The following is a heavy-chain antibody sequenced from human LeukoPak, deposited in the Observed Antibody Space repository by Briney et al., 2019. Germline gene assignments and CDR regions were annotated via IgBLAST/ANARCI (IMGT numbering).Heavy chain of an antibody. Sequence: GGSLRLSCAASGFTFSDYYMSWIRQAPGKGLEWVSYISSSGSTIYYADSVKGRFTISRDNAKNSLYLQMNSLRAEDTAVYYCARDGRLGYCSSTSCLPLDYWGQGTLVTVSS. CDR3: ARDGRLGYCSSTSCLPLDY. J-gene: IGHJ4*02. CDR1: GFTFSDYY. V-gene: IGHV3-11*04. D-gene: IGHD2-2*01. CDR2: ISSSGSTI.